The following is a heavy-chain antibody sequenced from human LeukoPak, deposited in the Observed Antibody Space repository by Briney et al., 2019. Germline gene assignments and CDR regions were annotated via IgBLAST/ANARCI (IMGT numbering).Heavy chain of an antibody. J-gene: IGHJ4*02. V-gene: IGHV3-23*01. Sequence: GVSLRLSCAASGVTFSSYAMSWVRQAPGKGLEWVSGISSGGVGTYYADSVKGRFTVSRDNSKNTLYLQMNSLRAEDTAVYYCAKDRRTTLYGEFDYWGQGALVTVSS. CDR3: AKDRRTTLYGEFDY. CDR2: ISSGGVGT. CDR1: GVTFSSYA. D-gene: IGHD3-3*01.